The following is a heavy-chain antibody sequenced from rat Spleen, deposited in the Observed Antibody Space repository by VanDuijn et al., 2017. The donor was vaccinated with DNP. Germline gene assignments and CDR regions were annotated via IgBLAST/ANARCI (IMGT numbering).Heavy chain of an antibody. CDR1: DYSITSSYR. D-gene: IGHD1-4*01. CDR2: INTAGST. J-gene: IGHJ4*01. V-gene: IGHV3-3*01. CDR3: ARWPGYNPPYAMDV. Sequence: EVQLQESGPGLVKPSQSLSLTCSVTDYSITSSYRWSWIRTFPGNKLEWMAYINTAGSTNYNPSLKSRISITRDTSKNQIFLQVNSVTTEDTATYYYARWPGYNPPYAMDVWGQGTTVTVSS.